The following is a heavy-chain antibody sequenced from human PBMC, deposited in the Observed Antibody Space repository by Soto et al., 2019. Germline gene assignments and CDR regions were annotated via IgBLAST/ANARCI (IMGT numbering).Heavy chain of an antibody. J-gene: IGHJ4*02. CDR3: AKGHYYGSGSYYRPLDY. Sequence: SLRLSCAASGFTFDDYAMHWVRQAPGKGLEWVSGISWNSGSIGYADSVKGRFTISRDNAKNSLYLQMNSLRAEDTALYYCAKGHYYGSGSYYRPLDYWGQGTLVTVSS. D-gene: IGHD3-10*01. CDR1: GFTFDDYA. V-gene: IGHV3-9*01. CDR2: ISWNSGSI.